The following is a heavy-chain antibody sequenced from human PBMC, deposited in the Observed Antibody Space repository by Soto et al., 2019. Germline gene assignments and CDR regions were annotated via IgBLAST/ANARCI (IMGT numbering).Heavy chain of an antibody. V-gene: IGHV3-74*01. CDR2: INGDGSTT. Sequence: EVQLVESGGGLVQPGGSLRLSCAASEFTFSNYWMHWVRQAPGKGLVWVSRINGDGSTTNYADSVKGRFAISRDNAKSTLFLQMNGLSAEDTSVYYCARGGLRAYWVDPWGQGTVVTVSA. CDR1: EFTFSNYW. D-gene: IGHD5-12*01. J-gene: IGHJ5*02. CDR3: ARGGLRAYWVDP.